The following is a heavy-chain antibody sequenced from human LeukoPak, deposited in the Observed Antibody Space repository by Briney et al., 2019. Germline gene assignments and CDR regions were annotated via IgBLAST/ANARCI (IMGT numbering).Heavy chain of an antibody. V-gene: IGHV1-2*02. Sequence: ASVKVSCKASGYTFTGYYMHWVRQAPGQGLEWMGWINPNSGGTNYAQKFQGRVTMTRDTSISTAYMELSRLRSDDTAVYYCARGELLQYYYYYYYGMDVWGQGTTVTASS. CDR1: GYTFTGYY. J-gene: IGHJ6*02. D-gene: IGHD2-15*01. CDR3: ARGELLQYYYYYYYGMDV. CDR2: INPNSGGT.